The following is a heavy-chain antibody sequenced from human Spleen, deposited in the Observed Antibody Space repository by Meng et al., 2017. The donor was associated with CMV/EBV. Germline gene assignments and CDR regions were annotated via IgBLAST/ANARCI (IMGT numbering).Heavy chain of an antibody. CDR2: ISSSGSTI. CDR1: GGSVSSAGYY. D-gene: IGHD3-16*01. Sequence: LSLTCTVSGGSVSSAGYYWSWIRQAPGKGLEWVSYISSSGSTIYYADSVKGRFTISRDNAKNSLYLQMNSLRAEDTAVYYCAGGSRQLGPGRFYYYGMDVWGQGTTVTVSS. CDR3: AGGSRQLGPGRFYYYGMDV. J-gene: IGHJ6*02. V-gene: IGHV3-11*04.